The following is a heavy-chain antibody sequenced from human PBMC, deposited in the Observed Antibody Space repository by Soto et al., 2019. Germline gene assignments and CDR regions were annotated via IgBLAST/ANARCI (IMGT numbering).Heavy chain of an antibody. J-gene: IGHJ6*02. CDR1: GGSFSGYY. Sequence: PSETLSLTCAVYGGSFSGYYWSWIRQPPGKGLEWIGEINHSGSTNYNPSLKSRVTISVDTSKNQFSLKLSSVTAADTAGYYWARGRGCCYPRYCYGMDVWGQGTTVTV. CDR3: ARGRGCCYPRYCYGMDV. CDR2: INHSGST. D-gene: IGHD3-10*01. V-gene: IGHV4-34*01.